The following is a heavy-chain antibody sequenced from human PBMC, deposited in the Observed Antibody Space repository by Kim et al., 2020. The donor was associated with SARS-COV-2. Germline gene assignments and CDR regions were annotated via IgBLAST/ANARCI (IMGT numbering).Heavy chain of an antibody. CDR3: ARDLALIGWFDP. CDR1: GYTFTSYG. Sequence: ASVKVSCKASGYTFTSYGISWVRQAPGQGLEWMGWISAYHGNTNYAQKLQGRVTMTTDTSTSTAYMELRSLRSDDTAVYYCARDLALIGWFDPWGQGTLVTVSS. CDR2: ISAYHGNT. D-gene: IGHD2-15*01. V-gene: IGHV1-18*04. J-gene: IGHJ5*02.